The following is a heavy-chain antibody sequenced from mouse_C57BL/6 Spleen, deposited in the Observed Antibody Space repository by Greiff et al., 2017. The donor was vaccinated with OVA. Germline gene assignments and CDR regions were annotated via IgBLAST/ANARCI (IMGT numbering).Heavy chain of an antibody. Sequence: QVQLQQPGAELVRPGTSVKLSCKASGYTFTSYWMHWVKQRPGQGLEWIGVIDPSDSYTNYNQKFKGKATLTVDTSSSTAYMQLSSLTSEDSAVYYCAKGPSNGSSWYFDVWGTGTTVTVSS. CDR2: IDPSDSYT. J-gene: IGHJ1*03. CDR3: AKGPSNGSSWYFDV. V-gene: IGHV1-59*01. CDR1: GYTFTSYW. D-gene: IGHD1-1*01.